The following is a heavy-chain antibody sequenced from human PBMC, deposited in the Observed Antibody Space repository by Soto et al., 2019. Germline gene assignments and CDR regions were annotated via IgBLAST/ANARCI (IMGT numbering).Heavy chain of an antibody. CDR2: IYYSGST. D-gene: IGHD3-3*01. Sequence: QVQLQESGPGLVKPSQTLSLACSVSGDSISNGGYYWSWIRQPPGKGLEWIGYIYYSGSTYYNPPLKRRLTISVDTSENKFSLNLTSVTAADTAVYYCARGLLVWLYYYTGYYYGMDVWGQGTTVTVSS. V-gene: IGHV4-31*03. CDR3: ARGLLVWLYYYTGYYYGMDV. J-gene: IGHJ6*02. CDR1: GDSISNGGYY.